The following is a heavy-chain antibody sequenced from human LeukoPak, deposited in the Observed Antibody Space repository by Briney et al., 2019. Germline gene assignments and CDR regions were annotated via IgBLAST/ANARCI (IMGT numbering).Heavy chain of an antibody. CDR2: LQFDGSVE. Sequence: GGSLRLSCVASGFAFSNYGIHWVRQAPGKGLEWVTFLQFDGSVEFYADSVKGRFTISRDNVKNVLYLQMNSLRPEDTALYYCAKDLSSAITSALVLDVWGQGTTVTVS. V-gene: IGHV3-30*02. CDR1: GFAFSNYG. CDR3: AKDLSSAITSALVLDV. J-gene: IGHJ6*02. D-gene: IGHD3-22*01.